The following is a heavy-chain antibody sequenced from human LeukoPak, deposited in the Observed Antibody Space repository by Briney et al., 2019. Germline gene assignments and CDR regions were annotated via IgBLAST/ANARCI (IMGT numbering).Heavy chain of an antibody. Sequence: PSETLSLTCTVSGGSISSYYWSWIRQPPGKGLEWMGYIYYSGGTNYNPSLKSRVTISVDTSKNQFSLKLSSVTAADTAVYYCARGNGYCSGGSCYSFNYYYYGMDVWGQGTTVTVSS. D-gene: IGHD2-15*01. CDR2: IYYSGGT. V-gene: IGHV4-59*12. CDR1: GGSISSYY. J-gene: IGHJ6*02. CDR3: ARGNGYCSGGSCYSFNYYYYGMDV.